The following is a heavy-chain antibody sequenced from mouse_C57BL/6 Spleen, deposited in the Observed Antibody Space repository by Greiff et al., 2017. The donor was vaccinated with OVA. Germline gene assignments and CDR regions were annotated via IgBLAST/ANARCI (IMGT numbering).Heavy chain of an antibody. CDR3: ARRGSSYDWYFDV. CDR1: GYSITSGYY. D-gene: IGHD1-1*01. V-gene: IGHV3-6*01. J-gene: IGHJ1*03. Sequence: EVKLVESGPGLVKPSQSLSLTCSVTGYSITSGYYWNWIRQFPGNKLEWMGYISYDGSNNYNPSLKNRISITRDTSKNQFFLKLNSVTTEDTATYYCARRGSSYDWYFDVWGTGTTVTVSS. CDR2: ISYDGSN.